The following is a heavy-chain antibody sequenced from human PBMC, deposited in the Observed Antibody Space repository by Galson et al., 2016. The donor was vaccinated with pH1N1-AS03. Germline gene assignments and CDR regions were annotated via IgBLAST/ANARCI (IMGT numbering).Heavy chain of an antibody. J-gene: IGHJ1*01. Sequence: ETLSLTCSVSGGSISPYFWSWIRQFPGKGLEYIGYIHHSGSAYYNPSLKSRVSMSMDTAKTQLSLNLKSLTAADTAFYYCVRQVDAAIPDLWGQGTLVTVSS. CDR1: GGSISPYF. D-gene: IGHD2-2*02. V-gene: IGHV4-59*01. CDR3: VRQVDAAIPDL. CDR2: IHHSGSA.